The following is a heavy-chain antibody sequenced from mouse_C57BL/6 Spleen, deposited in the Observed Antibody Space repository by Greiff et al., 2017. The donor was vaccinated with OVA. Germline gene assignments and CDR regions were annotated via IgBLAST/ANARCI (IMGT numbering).Heavy chain of an antibody. J-gene: IGHJ4*01. CDR3: ARGGYWNYAMDY. Sequence: EVQLQQSGPELVKPGASVKISCKASGYTFTDYYMNWVKQSHGKSLEWIGDINPNNGGTSYNQKFKGKATLTVDKSSSTAYMELRSLTSEDSAVYYCARGGYWNYAMDYWGQGTSVTVSS. D-gene: IGHD2-3*01. CDR1: GYTFTDYY. V-gene: IGHV1-26*01. CDR2: INPNNGGT.